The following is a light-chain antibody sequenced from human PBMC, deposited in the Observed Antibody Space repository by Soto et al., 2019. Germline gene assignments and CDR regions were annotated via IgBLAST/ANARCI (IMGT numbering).Light chain of an antibody. CDR1: SSDIGGYNY. CDR3: YSWARTRPPWV. CDR2: KVS. Sequence: QSVLNQPASVSGSPGQSITLSCTGTSSDIGGYNYVSWYQLHPGKAPKLLIYKVSIRPSGVSSRFSGSKSGNTASLTISGLQAEDEADYYCYSWARTRPPWVFGGGTKLTVL. V-gene: IGLV2-14*01. J-gene: IGLJ3*02.